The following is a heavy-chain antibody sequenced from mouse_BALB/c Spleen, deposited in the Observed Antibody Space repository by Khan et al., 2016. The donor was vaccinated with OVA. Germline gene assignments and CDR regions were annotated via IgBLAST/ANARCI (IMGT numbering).Heavy chain of an antibody. CDR2: ISPGSGDT. J-gene: IGHJ3*01. V-gene: IGHV1-77*01. Sequence: QVRLQQSGAELARPGASVKLSCKASGYTFTDYYINWVKQRTGQGLEWIGEISPGSGDTYYNERFKGKATLTADKSSSTAYLQLSSLTSEASAVYVCARMNDFGYTFAYWGQGTLVTVSA. CDR3: ARMNDFGYTFAY. CDR1: GYTFTDYY. D-gene: IGHD1-2*01.